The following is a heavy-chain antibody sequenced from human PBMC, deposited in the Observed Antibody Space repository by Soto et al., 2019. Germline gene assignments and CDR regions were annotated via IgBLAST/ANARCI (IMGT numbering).Heavy chain of an antibody. V-gene: IGHV3-9*01. CDR1: GFTFDDYA. CDR3: AKDTRWFGHSDAFDI. D-gene: IGHD3-10*01. Sequence: SLRLSCASSGFTFDDYAMHWVRPAPGKGLEWVSGISWNSGIIGYADSVKGRFTISRDNAKNSLYLQMNSLRAEDTALYYCAKDTRWFGHSDAFDIWGQGTMVTVSS. J-gene: IGHJ3*02. CDR2: ISWNSGII.